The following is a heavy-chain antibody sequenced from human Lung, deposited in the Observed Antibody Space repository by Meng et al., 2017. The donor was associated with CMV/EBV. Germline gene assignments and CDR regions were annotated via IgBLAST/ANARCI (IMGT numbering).Heavy chain of an antibody. CDR1: GFTFSSTW. Sequence: GGSXRLXCAASGFTFSSTWMHWVRQAPGKGLVWVSRINSVGSSTIYADSVKGRFTISIDNAKNTLYLQMNSLRSDDTAVYYCARDAGTIAVSGSGDYWGQGXLVTVSS. D-gene: IGHD6-19*01. J-gene: IGHJ4*02. CDR3: ARDAGTIAVSGSGDY. V-gene: IGHV3-74*01. CDR2: INSVGSST.